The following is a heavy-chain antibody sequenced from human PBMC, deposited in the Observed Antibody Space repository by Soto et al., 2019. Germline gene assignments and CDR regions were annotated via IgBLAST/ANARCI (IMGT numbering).Heavy chain of an antibody. CDR2: IIAYNGNT. Sequence: QVPLVQSGAEVKKPGASVTVSCKTSGYTPTNYDIGWVRQAPGPGLEWMGWIIAYNGNTNSAQKLQGRLTMNTDTSKRTAYMELMSVTSDDTDVYYCARAFYRSGTYYDFDNWGQGTLVTVSS. J-gene: IGHJ4*02. D-gene: IGHD1-26*01. V-gene: IGHV1-18*01. CDR3: ARAFYRSGTYYDFDN. CDR1: GYTPTNYD.